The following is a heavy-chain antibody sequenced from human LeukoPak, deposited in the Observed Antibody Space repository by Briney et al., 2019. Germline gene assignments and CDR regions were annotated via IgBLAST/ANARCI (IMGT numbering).Heavy chain of an antibody. J-gene: IGHJ4*02. CDR3: AREDFYDSGSNDY. CDR1: GYSFTNYD. V-gene: IGHV1-8*03. D-gene: IGHD3-22*01. CDR2: MNPNSGIT. Sequence: ASVKVSFKASGYSFTNYDINWVRQATGQGLEWMGWMNPNSGITAYAQKFQGRVTITRNTSISTAYMELSSLRSEDTAVYYCAREDFYDSGSNDYWGQGTLVTVSS.